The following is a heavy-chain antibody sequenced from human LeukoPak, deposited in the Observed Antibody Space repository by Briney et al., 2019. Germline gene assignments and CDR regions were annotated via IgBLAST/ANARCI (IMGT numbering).Heavy chain of an antibody. CDR2: MNPNSGNT. Sequence: ASVKVSCKASGYTFTSYDINWVRQATGQGLEWMGWMNPNSGNTDYAQGFQGRVTITADKSTSTAYMELSSLRSEDTAVYYCARGYYYDSSGLLGYYYYMDVWGKGTTVTVSS. D-gene: IGHD3-22*01. CDR3: ARGYYYDSSGLLGYYYYMDV. J-gene: IGHJ6*03. V-gene: IGHV1-8*03. CDR1: GYTFTSYD.